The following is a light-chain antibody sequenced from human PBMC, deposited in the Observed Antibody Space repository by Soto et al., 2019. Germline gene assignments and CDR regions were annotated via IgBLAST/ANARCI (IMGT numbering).Light chain of an antibody. CDR3: QQSYSTPQT. V-gene: IGKV1-39*01. Sequence: DIQMTQSPSSLSASVGDRVTITCRASQSISSYLNWYQQKPGKAPKLLIYAESSLQSGVPSRFSGSGSGTDFTLTISSLQPEDFATYYCQQSYSTPQTVGQGTKLEIK. J-gene: IGKJ2*01. CDR2: AES. CDR1: QSISSY.